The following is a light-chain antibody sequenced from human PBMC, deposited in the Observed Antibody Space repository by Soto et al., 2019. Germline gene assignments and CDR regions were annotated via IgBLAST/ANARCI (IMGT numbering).Light chain of an antibody. CDR3: QQYNSWPPSIT. V-gene: IGKV3-15*01. CDR1: ESVRTN. J-gene: IGKJ5*01. Sequence: ERVMTQSPATLSVSPGERATLSCMASESVRTNLAWYQQRPGQSPRLLIYGASTRASGVPARFSGSGSGTEFTLTISSLQSEDFAVYYCQQYNSWPPSITVGQGPRLEIK. CDR2: GAS.